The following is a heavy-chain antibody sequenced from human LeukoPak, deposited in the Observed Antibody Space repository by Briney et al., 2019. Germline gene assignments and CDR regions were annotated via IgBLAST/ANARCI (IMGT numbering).Heavy chain of an antibody. CDR2: INPNSGGT. CDR3: ARGRGPYGWGYFDY. J-gene: IGHJ4*02. V-gene: IGHV1-18*01. CDR1: GYTFTSYG. Sequence: ASVKVSCKASGYTFTSYGISWVRQAPGQGLEWRGWINPNSGGTNYAQKFQGRVAMTRDTSTSTAYMELRSLRSDDTAVYYCARGRGPYGWGYFDYWGQGTLVTVSS. D-gene: IGHD3-10*01.